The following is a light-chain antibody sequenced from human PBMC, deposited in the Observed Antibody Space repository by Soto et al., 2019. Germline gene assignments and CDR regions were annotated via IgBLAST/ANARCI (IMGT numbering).Light chain of an antibody. CDR3: QQNNFY. V-gene: IGKV1-5*01. CDR1: QNIHPW. Sequence: DLQLTQSPSTLSASVGDRVTITCRARQNIHPWLAWFQLKPGQAPKLLVYNAYSLVSGVPSRFAASGSETEFTLTIDSLQPDVFATYYCQQNNFYFGRGTKVDIK. CDR2: NAY. J-gene: IGKJ3*01.